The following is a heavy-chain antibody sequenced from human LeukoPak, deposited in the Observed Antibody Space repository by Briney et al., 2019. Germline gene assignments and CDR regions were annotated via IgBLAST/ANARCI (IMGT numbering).Heavy chain of an antibody. V-gene: IGHV1-46*01. J-gene: IGHJ4*02. CDR2: INPSGGST. D-gene: IGHD3-22*01. Sequence: ASVKVSCKASGYTFTSYYMHWVRQAPGQGLEWMGIINPSGGSTSYAQKFQGRVTMTRGTSTSTVYMELSSLRSEDTAVYYCARGSLTYYYDSSFKLSKYWGQGTLVTVSS. CDR3: ARGSLTYYYDSSFKLSKY. CDR1: GYTFTSYY.